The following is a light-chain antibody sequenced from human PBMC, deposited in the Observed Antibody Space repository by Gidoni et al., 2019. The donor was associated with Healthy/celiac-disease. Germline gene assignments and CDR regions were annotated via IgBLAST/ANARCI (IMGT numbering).Light chain of an antibody. CDR3: QQRSNWPRCS. CDR2: DAS. J-gene: IGKJ2*04. CDR1: HSVSSY. Sequence: EIVLRQPPASLSLSPGERATLSGTASHSVSSYLACYQQQPRRAPRLLIYDASNRATGIPARFSGSGSGTAFTLPISSLEPEDFAVYYCQQRSNWPRCSFGQGTKLEIK. V-gene: IGKV3-11*01.